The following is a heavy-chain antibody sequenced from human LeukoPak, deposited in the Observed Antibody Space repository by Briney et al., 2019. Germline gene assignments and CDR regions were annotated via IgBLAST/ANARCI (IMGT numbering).Heavy chain of an antibody. CDR1: GYTFTGYY. V-gene: IGHV1-2*04. Sequence: ASVKVSCKASGYTFTGYYMHWVRQAPGQGLEWMGWINPNSGGTNYAQKFQGWVTMTRDTSISTAYMELSRLRSDDTAVYYCARVASPTSSGWYHPWGQGTLVTVSS. D-gene: IGHD3-22*01. J-gene: IGHJ5*02. CDR3: ARVASPTSSGWYHP. CDR2: INPNSGGT.